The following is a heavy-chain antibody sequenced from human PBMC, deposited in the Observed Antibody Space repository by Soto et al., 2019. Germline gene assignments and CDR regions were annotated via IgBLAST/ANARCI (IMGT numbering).Heavy chain of an antibody. Sequence: GGSLRLSCAASGFTFSSYAMSWVRQAPGKGLGWVSAISGSGGSTYYADSVKGRFTISRDNSKNTLYLQMNSLRAEDTAVYYCAKIGESGPAYYFDYWGQGTLVTVSS. J-gene: IGHJ4*02. CDR1: GFTFSSYA. V-gene: IGHV3-23*01. CDR3: AKIGESGPAYYFDY. CDR2: ISGSGGST. D-gene: IGHD3-3*01.